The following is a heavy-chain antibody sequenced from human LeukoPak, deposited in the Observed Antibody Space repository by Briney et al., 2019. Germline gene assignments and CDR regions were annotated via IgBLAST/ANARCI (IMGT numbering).Heavy chain of an antibody. D-gene: IGHD3-10*01. CDR1: GYTFTSYG. V-gene: IGHV1-18*01. CDR3: AREAPGWFGELFKEYYFDY. CDR2: ISAYNGNT. Sequence: ASVKVSCKASGYTFTSYGISWVRQAPGQGLERMGWISAYNGNTNYAQKLQGRVTMTTDTSTSTAYMELRSLRSDDTAVYYCAREAPGWFGELFKEYYFDYWGQGTLVTVSS. J-gene: IGHJ4*02.